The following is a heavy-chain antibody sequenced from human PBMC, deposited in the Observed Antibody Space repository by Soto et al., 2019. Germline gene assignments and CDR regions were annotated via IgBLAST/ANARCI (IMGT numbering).Heavy chain of an antibody. V-gene: IGHV3-49*03. J-gene: IGHJ6*02. CDR1: GFPFGDYA. CDR3: TRELIVVALYGMDV. D-gene: IGHD3-22*01. Sequence: PGGSLRLSCPASGFPFGDYAMSWFRQAPGKGLEWVGFIRSKAYGGTTEYAASVKGRFTISRDDSKSIAYLQMNSLKTEDTAVYYCTRELIVVALYGMDVWGQGTTVTVSS. CDR2: IRSKAYGGTT.